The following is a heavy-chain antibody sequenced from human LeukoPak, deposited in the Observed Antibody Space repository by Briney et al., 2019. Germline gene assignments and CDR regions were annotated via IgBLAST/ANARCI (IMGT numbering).Heavy chain of an antibody. CDR2: IYTSGST. D-gene: IGHD2-2*01. J-gene: IGHJ4*02. CDR3: AVRARHTFGLRLSTFFDL. V-gene: IGHV4-61*02. Sequence: SQTLSLTCTVSGGSISSGSYYWSWIRQPAGKGLEWIGRIYTSGSTNYNPSLKSRVTISVDTSKNQFSLKLSSVTAADTAVYYCAVRARHTFGLRLSTFFDLWGQGTLVTVSS. CDR1: GGSISSGSYY.